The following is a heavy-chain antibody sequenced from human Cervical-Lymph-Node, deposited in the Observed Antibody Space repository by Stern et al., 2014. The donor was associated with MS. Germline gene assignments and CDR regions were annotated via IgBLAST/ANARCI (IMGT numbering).Heavy chain of an antibody. J-gene: IGHJ4*02. CDR1: GYTFTTYD. CDR3: ARGSGSSSTGVDF. Sequence: QVQLVQSGAEVKKTGASVKVSCKASGYTFTTYDITWVRQAPGQGLEWMGWISTYNANTNYAQKVQGRVTVTTDTSTSTAYMELRSLRSDDTAVYYCARGSGSSSTGVDFWGQGTLVTVSS. V-gene: IGHV1-18*01. CDR2: ISTYNANT. D-gene: IGHD6-6*01.